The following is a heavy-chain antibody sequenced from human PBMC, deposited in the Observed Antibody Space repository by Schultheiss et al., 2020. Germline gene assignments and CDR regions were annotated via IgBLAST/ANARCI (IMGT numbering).Heavy chain of an antibody. J-gene: IGHJ6*02. CDR2: IWYDGSNK. V-gene: IGHV3-33*01. CDR3: ARGGRVAKPRYYYGMDV. CDR1: GFTFSSYG. D-gene: IGHD5-12*01. Sequence: GSLRLPCAASGFTFSSYGMHWVRQAPGKGLEWVAVIWYDGSNKYYADSVKGRFTISRDNSKNTLYLQMNSLRAEDTAVYYCARGGRVAKPRYYYGMDVWGQGTTGNGSS.